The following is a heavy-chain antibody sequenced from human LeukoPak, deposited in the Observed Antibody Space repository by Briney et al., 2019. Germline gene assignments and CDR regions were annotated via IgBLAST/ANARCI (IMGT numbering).Heavy chain of an antibody. J-gene: IGHJ4*02. V-gene: IGHV3-30*18. Sequence: PGGSLRLSCAASGFTFSSYGMHWVRQAPGKGLEWVAVISYDGSNKYYADSVKGRFTISRDNSKNTLDLQMNSLRAEDTAVYYCAKSSRMSAVMIAFDYWGQGTLVTVSS. CDR2: ISYDGSNK. CDR1: GFTFSSYG. D-gene: IGHD3-16*01. CDR3: AKSSRMSAVMIAFDY.